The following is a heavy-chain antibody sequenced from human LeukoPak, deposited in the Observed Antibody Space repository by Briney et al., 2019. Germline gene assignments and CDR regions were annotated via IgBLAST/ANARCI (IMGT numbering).Heavy chain of an antibody. D-gene: IGHD6-19*01. J-gene: IGHJ6*02. CDR1: GYTFTSYD. Sequence: ASVKVSCKASGYTFTSYDINWVRQATGQGLEWMGWMNPNSGNTGYAQKFQGRVTMTRNTSISTAYMELSSLRSEDTAVYYCARSIAVAGTPYYYYYGMDVWGQGTTVTVSS. CDR3: ARSIAVAGTPYYYYYGMDV. CDR2: MNPNSGNT. V-gene: IGHV1-8*01.